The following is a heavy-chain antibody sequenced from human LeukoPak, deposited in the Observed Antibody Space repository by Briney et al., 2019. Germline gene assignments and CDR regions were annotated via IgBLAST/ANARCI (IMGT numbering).Heavy chain of an antibody. CDR3: ARHGVVYYYGSGSYYFDY. CDR2: IYYSGST. D-gene: IGHD3-10*01. CDR1: GGSISSSNW. V-gene: IGHV4-4*02. Sequence: PSETLSLTCAVSGGSISSSNWWSWVRQPPGKGLEWIGEIYYSGSTYYNPSLKSRVTISVDTSKNQFSLKLSSVTAADTAVYYCARHGVVYYYGSGSYYFDYWGQGTLVTVSS. J-gene: IGHJ4*02.